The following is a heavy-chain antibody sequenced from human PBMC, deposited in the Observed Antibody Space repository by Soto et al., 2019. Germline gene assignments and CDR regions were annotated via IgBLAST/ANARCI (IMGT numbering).Heavy chain of an antibody. D-gene: IGHD3-10*01. CDR3: ARETYGSGSYTNWFDP. Sequence: QVQLQESGPGLVKPSQTLSLTCTVSGGSISSGGYYWSWIRQHPGKGLEWIGYIYYSGSTYYNPSLKSRVTISVDPSKNQFSLKLSSVTAADTAVYYCARETYGSGSYTNWFDPWGQGTLVTVYS. CDR1: GGSISSGGYY. V-gene: IGHV4-31*03. J-gene: IGHJ5*02. CDR2: IYYSGST.